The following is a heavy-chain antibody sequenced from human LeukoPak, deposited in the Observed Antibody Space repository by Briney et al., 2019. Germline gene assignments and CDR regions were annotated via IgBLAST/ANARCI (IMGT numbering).Heavy chain of an antibody. CDR3: ARDLTSTSNWEFDY. Sequence: ASVKVSCKASGYTFADYFIHWVRQAPGRGLEWMGRINPNTGGAEYAPKFQGWVTMTRDTSISTAYVEVNRLISDDTAVYYCARDLTSTSNWEFDYWGQGTLVIVSS. D-gene: IGHD1-26*01. V-gene: IGHV1-2*04. J-gene: IGHJ4*02. CDR1: GYTFADYF. CDR2: INPNTGGA.